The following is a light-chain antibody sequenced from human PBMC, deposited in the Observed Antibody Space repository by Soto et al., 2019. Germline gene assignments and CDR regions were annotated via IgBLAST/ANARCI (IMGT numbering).Light chain of an antibody. V-gene: IGLV1-44*01. CDR2: SHD. CDR1: RSNVGRNS. Sequence: QSVVTQPPSASQTPGQRVTISCSGSRSNVGRNSVSWYQHVPGTAPNLLIYSHDQRPSGVPDRISASRSGTAASLAISGLRSEDEAFYYCAAWDDSLNAWVFGGGTKLTVL. J-gene: IGLJ3*02. CDR3: AAWDDSLNAWV.